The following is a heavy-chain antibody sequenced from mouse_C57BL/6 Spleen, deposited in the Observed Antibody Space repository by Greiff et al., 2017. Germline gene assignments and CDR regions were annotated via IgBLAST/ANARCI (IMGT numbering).Heavy chain of an antibody. CDR3: TRGSLWDGFAY. CDR1: GFTFSSYA. D-gene: IGHD4-1*01. CDR2: ISSGGDYI. V-gene: IGHV5-9-1*02. Sequence: EVKLMESGEGLVKPGGSLKLSCAASGFTFSSYAMSWVRQTPEKRLEWVAYISSGGDYIYYADTVKGRFTISRDNARNTLYLQMSSLKSDDTAMYYCTRGSLWDGFAYWGQGTLVTVSA. J-gene: IGHJ3*01.